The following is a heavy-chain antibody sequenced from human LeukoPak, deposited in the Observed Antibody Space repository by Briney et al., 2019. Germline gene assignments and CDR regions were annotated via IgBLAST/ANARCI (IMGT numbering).Heavy chain of an antibody. CDR1: GGSFSGYY. CDR2: INHSGST. Sequence: SETLSLTCAVYGGSFSGYYWSWIRQPPGKGLEWIGEINHSGSTNYNPSLKSRVTISVDTSKNQFSLKLSSVTAADTAVYYCARGGDGYNYTPDYWGQGTLVTVSS. CDR3: ARGGDGYNYTPDY. V-gene: IGHV4-34*01. J-gene: IGHJ4*02. D-gene: IGHD5-24*01.